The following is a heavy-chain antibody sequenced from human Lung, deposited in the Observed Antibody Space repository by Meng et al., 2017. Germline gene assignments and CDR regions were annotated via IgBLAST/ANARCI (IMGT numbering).Heavy chain of an antibody. Sequence: QVQLQEAGPRVVKPSETLSLTCAGSGGSISSGKWWSWVRQPPGKGLEWIGEISHSGNTNYSPSFRGRVTMSVGRSRDQFSLELNSVTAADTAVYFCARNGAYCLHSWGQGTLVTVSS. J-gene: IGHJ4*02. V-gene: IGHV4-4*02. D-gene: IGHD4-17*01. CDR1: GGSISSGKW. CDR2: ISHSGNT. CDR3: ARNGAYCLHS.